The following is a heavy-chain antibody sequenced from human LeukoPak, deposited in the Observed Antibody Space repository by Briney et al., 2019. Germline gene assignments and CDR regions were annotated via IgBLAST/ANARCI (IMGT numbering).Heavy chain of an antibody. Sequence: ASVKVSCKVSGYTLNQLSMHWVRQAPGKGLEWMGGFDPEDGETIYAQKFQGRVTMTEDTSTDTAYMELSSLRADDTAVYFCARGSIVGGTTGHQTGAFDTWGHGTLVTVSS. CDR1: GYTLNQLS. CDR3: ARGSIVGGTTGHQTGAFDT. J-gene: IGHJ4*01. V-gene: IGHV1-24*01. D-gene: IGHD1-26*01. CDR2: FDPEDGET.